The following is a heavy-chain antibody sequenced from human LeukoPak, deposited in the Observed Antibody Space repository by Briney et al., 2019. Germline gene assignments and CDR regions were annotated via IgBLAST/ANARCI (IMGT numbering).Heavy chain of an antibody. Sequence: GGSLRLSCAASGFTFSSYWMSWVRQAPGKGLERVANIKQDGSEKYFVDSVKGRFTISRDNAKNSLYLQMNSLRTEDTAVYYCVRDNSGWYRPALGRETAYYYYYYMDVWGKGTTVTVSS. CDR2: IKQDGSEK. V-gene: IGHV3-7*01. CDR3: VRDNSGWYRPALGRETAYYYYYYMDV. CDR1: GFTFSSYW. D-gene: IGHD6-19*01. J-gene: IGHJ6*03.